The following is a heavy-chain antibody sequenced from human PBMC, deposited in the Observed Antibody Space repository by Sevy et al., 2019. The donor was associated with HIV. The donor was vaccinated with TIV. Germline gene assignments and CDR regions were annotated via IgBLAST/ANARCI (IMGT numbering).Heavy chain of an antibody. V-gene: IGHV3-23*01. J-gene: IGHJ4*02. CDR3: AKAHGIAVAESIDY. CDR1: GFTFSSYA. Sequence: GGSLRLSCAASGFTFSSYAMSWVRQAPGKGLEWVSAISGSGGSTYYAHSVKGRFTISRDNSKNTLYLQMNSLRAEDTAVYYCAKAHGIAVAESIDYWGQGTLVTVSS. D-gene: IGHD6-19*01. CDR2: ISGSGGST.